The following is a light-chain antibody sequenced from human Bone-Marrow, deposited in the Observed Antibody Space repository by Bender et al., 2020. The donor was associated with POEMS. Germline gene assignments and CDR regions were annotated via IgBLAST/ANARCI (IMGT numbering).Light chain of an antibody. V-gene: IGLV2-11*01. CDR2: EVG. CDR1: SSDVGGYTY. CDR3: CASAGSITLV. Sequence: QSALTQPRSVSGSPGQSVTISCTGSSSDVGGYTYVSWYQQHPGKAPKLLLSEVGLRPSGVSNRFSDSKSGNTASLTISGLQAEDEADSYCCASAGSITLVFCGWATVTVL. J-gene: IGLJ3*02.